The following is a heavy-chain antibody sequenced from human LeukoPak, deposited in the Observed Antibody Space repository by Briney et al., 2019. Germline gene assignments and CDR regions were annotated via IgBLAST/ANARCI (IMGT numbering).Heavy chain of an antibody. V-gene: IGHV3-11*01. CDR2: ISSSGDTI. Sequence: PGGSLRLSCAASGFTFSDYYMSWIRQAPGKGLEWISYISSSGDTIFYADSVKGRFTISRDNAKNSLYLQMNSLRGDDTAVYYCARRAGAYSHPYDYWGQGTLVTVSS. CDR1: GFTFSDYY. CDR3: ARRAGAYSHPYDY. D-gene: IGHD4/OR15-4a*01. J-gene: IGHJ4*02.